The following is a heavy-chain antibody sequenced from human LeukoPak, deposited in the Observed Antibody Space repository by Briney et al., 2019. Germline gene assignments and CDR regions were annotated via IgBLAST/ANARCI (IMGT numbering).Heavy chain of an antibody. Sequence: PSETLSPTCTASGGSISSYYWSWIRQPPGKGLEWIGYIYRSESTNYNPSLKSRVTISEDTSKNQFSLKLTSVTAADTAVYFCARALFRYDSSSRSLHWYFDLWGRGTLVTVSS. V-gene: IGHV4-59*01. CDR1: GGSISSYY. D-gene: IGHD3-22*01. CDR3: ARALFRYDSSSRSLHWYFDL. J-gene: IGHJ2*01. CDR2: IYRSEST.